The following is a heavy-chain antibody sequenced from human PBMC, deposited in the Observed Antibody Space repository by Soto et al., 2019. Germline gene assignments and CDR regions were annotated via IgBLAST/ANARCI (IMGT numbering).Heavy chain of an antibody. Sequence: SQTLSLTCAISGDSVSSNSAVWNWIGQSPSRGLEWLGKTYYRSKWNNDYAVSVKSRITINPDTSKNQFSLQLNSVTPEDTAVYYCAREDTAGHFDFWGQGTLVTVSS. V-gene: IGHV6-1*01. CDR3: AREDTAGHFDF. J-gene: IGHJ4*02. CDR2: TYYRSKWNN. CDR1: GDSVSSNSAV.